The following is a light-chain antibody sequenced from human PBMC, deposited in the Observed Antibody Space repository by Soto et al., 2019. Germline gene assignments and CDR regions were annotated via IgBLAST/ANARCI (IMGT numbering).Light chain of an antibody. J-gene: IGLJ1*01. CDR3: DSYTSSSAYV. CDR2: EVS. CDR1: ISDVGGYNY. Sequence: QSVLTQPSSLSGSPGQSITISCTGTISDVGGYNYVSWYQQQAGKAPKLIIHEVSNRPSGVSNRFSGSKSGNTASLTISGLQAEDEADYYCDSYTSSSAYVFGIGTKVTVL. V-gene: IGLV2-14*01.